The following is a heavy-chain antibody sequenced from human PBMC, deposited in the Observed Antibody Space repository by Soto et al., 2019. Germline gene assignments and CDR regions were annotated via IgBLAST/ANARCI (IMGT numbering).Heavy chain of an antibody. V-gene: IGHV3-23*01. J-gene: IGHJ6*02. D-gene: IGHD2-21*02. CDR1: GFTFSSYA. CDR2: ISGSGGST. CDR3: AKEEVVTAIRADYYGMDV. Sequence: PGGSLRLSCAASGFTFSSYAMSWVRQAPGKGLEWVSAISGSGGSTYYADSVKGRFTISRDNSKNTLYLQMSSLRAEDTAVYYCAKEEVVTAIRADYYGMDVWGQGTTVTVSS.